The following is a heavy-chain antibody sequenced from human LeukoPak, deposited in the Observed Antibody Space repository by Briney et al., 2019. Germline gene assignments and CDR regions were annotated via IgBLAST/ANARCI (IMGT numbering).Heavy chain of an antibody. CDR2: ISWNSDTI. CDR3: AKDGRGSGWYSGNWFDP. CDR1: GFNFDGHA. Sequence: GGSLRLSCAASGFNFDGHAMHWVRQAPGEGLDWVSGISWNSDTIAYADSVKGRFTISRDSAKKTLYLQMNSLRPEDTALYYCAKDGRGSGWYSGNWFDPWGQGTLVTVSS. V-gene: IGHV3-9*01. D-gene: IGHD6-19*01. J-gene: IGHJ5*02.